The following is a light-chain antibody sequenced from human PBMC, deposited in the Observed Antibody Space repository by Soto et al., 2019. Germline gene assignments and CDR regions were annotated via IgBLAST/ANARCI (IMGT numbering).Light chain of an antibody. CDR1: SSDVGDNY. Sequence: QSALAQPPSASGSPGQSVTISCTGTSSDVGDNYVSWYQQHLGKAPKLIIYEVTLRPSGVRDRFSGSKSGNTASLTVSGLQADDEDDYYCSAYAGSNTFVFGTGTKLTVL. CDR2: EVT. J-gene: IGLJ1*01. V-gene: IGLV2-8*01. CDR3: SAYAGSNTFV.